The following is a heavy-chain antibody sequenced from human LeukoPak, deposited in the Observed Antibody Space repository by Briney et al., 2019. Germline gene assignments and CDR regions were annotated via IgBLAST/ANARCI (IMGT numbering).Heavy chain of an antibody. CDR3: ARDDEAVAGRAY. CDR2: IYYSGST. J-gene: IGHJ4*02. Sequence: SETLSLTCTVSGGSISSSSYYWGCIRRPPGKGLECIGSIYYSGSTYYNPSLKSRVTISVDTSKNQFSLKLSSVTAADTAVYYCARDDEAVAGRAYWGQGTLVTVSS. CDR1: GGSISSSSYY. D-gene: IGHD6-19*01. V-gene: IGHV4-39*07.